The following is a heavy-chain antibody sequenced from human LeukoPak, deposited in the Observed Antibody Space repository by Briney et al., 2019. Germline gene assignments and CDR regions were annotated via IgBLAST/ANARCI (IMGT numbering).Heavy chain of an antibody. V-gene: IGHV3-11*01. CDR3: AKDIPAHGGPDN. J-gene: IGHJ4*02. Sequence: PGGSLRLSCAASGFTFSDFYMSWICQAPGKGLEWVSSISSTGDTIYYADSVKGRFTISRDNSKNSLYLQMNSLRAEDTAVYYCAKDIPAHGGPDNWGQGTLVTVSS. D-gene: IGHD4-23*01. CDR2: ISSTGDTI. CDR1: GFTFSDFY.